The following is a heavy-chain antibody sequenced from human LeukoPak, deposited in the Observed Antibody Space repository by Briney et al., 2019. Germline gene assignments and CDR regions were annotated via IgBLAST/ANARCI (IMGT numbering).Heavy chain of an antibody. CDR2: ISSSSSYI. Sequence: GGSLRLSCAASGFTFSSYSMNWVRQAPGKGLEWVSSISSSSSYIYYADSVKGRFTISRDNAKNSLYLQMNSLGAEDTAVYYCAREPVVADFDYWGQGTLVTVSS. J-gene: IGHJ4*02. D-gene: IGHD2-15*01. V-gene: IGHV3-21*01. CDR3: AREPVVADFDY. CDR1: GFTFSSYS.